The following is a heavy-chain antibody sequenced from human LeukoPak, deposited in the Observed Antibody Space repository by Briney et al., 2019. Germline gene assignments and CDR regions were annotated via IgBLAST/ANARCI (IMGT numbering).Heavy chain of an antibody. CDR2: TSYDGSNK. CDR1: GFTFSSYA. V-gene: IGHV3-30-3*01. Sequence: GGSLRLSCAASGFTFSSYAMHWVRQAPGKGLEWVAVTSYDGSNKYYADSVKGRFTISRDNSKNTLYLQMNSLRAEDTAVYYCVRDLLGYCSSTSCKSGAFDIWGQGTMVTVSS. D-gene: IGHD2-2*01. CDR3: VRDLLGYCSSTSCKSGAFDI. J-gene: IGHJ3*02.